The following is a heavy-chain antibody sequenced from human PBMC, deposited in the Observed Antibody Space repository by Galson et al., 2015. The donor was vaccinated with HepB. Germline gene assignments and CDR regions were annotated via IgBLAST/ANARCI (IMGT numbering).Heavy chain of an antibody. Sequence: LRLSCAASGFTFSNSWMDWVRQAPGKGLQWVANINGDGSERNYVDSVKGRFTISRDNAKNLLYLQMNSLRVEDTAMYYCSYQLDFWGQGVLVSVPS. D-gene: IGHD2-2*01. V-gene: IGHV3-7*01. CDR1: GFTFSNSW. J-gene: IGHJ4*02. CDR3: SYQLDF. CDR2: INGDGSER.